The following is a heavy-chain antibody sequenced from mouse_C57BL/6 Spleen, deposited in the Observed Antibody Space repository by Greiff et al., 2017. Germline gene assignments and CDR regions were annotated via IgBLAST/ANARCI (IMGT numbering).Heavy chain of an antibody. CDR1: GYTFTSYW. V-gene: IGHV1-52*01. Sequence: QVQLQQPGAELVRPGSSVKLFCKASGYTFTSYWMHWVKQRPIQGLEWIGNIDPSDSETPYNQKFKDKATLTVDKSSSTAYMQLSSLKSEDSAVYYCAKQDYYGSSDLDVWCQGTTLTVSS. CDR2: IDPSDSET. J-gene: IGHJ2*01. D-gene: IGHD1-1*01. CDR3: AKQDYYGSSDLDV.